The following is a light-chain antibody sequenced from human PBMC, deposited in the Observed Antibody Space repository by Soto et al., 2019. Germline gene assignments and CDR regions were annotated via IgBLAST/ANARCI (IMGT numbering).Light chain of an antibody. CDR3: ISYTGSDTSYV. CDR1: NSDIGSYSH. CDR2: EVS. Sequence: QSALTQPASVSGSPGQSITISCTGTNSDIGSYSHVAWYQQYPGKTLKLIIYEVSYRPSGVSHRFSGSKSGITASLTISGLQAEDEADYYCISYTGSDTSYVFGTGTKVTVL. J-gene: IGLJ1*01. V-gene: IGLV2-14*01.